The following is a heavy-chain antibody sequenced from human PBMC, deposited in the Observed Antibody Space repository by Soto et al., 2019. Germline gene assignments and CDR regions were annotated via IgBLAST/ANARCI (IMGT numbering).Heavy chain of an antibody. CDR3: ARQMRGPIPYFGWLSPVTS. V-gene: IGHV4-39*01. CDR1: GGSLKNPDFY. Sequence: PSETPSPPFNGSGGSLKNPDFYLGWVRPPPGQGPEWIGTISHSGDTFYNPPLKSRLTMSLDASKNQFSMTLTSVTAADAAVYFCARQMRGPIPYFGWLSPVTSWGQGTQVTVSS. CDR2: ISHSGDT. D-gene: IGHD3-9*01. J-gene: IGHJ5*02.